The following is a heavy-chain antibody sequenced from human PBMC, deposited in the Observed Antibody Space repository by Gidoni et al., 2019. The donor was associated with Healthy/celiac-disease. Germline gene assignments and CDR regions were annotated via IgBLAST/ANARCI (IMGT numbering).Heavy chain of an antibody. V-gene: IGHV4-39*01. J-gene: IGHJ6*02. CDR1: GGSLSSSSYY. CDR2: IYYSGST. CDR3: ARGALMVPKGMDV. D-gene: IGHD3-10*01. Sequence: QLQLQGSGPGLVKPSETLSLTCTVSGGSLSSSSYYWGWIRQPPGKGLEWIGSIYYSGSTYYNPSLKSRVTISVDTSKNQFSLKLSSVTAADTAVYYCARGALMVPKGMDVWGQGTTVTVSS.